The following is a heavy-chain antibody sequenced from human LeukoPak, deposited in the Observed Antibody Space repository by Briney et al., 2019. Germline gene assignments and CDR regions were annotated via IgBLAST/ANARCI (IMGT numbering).Heavy chain of an antibody. CDR1: GFTFSSYG. V-gene: IGHV3-30*02. J-gene: IGHJ4*02. CDR2: IRYDGSNR. Sequence: GGSLRLSCAASGFTFSSYGMHWVRQAPGKGLEWVAFIRYDGSNRYYADSVKGRFTISRDNSKNTLYLQMNSLRAEDTAVYYCAKDADSWYRPAGGYFDYWGQGTLVTVSS. CDR3: AKDADSWYRPAGGYFDY. D-gene: IGHD6-13*01.